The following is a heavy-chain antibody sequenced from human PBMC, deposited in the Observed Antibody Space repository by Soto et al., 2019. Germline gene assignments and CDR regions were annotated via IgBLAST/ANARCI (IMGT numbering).Heavy chain of an antibody. Sequence: GALRLSCAASGFTVSSNYMSLVRQAPGKGLEWVSVIYSGGSTYYADSVKGRFTISRDKSKNTLYLQMNSHRAEDTAVYYYASAYSSSCYYYYSIEFWGQGTTVTVSS. V-gene: IGHV3-53*01. CDR3: ASAYSSSCYYYYSIEF. CDR2: IYSGGST. D-gene: IGHD6-6*01. J-gene: IGHJ6*02. CDR1: GFTVSSNY.